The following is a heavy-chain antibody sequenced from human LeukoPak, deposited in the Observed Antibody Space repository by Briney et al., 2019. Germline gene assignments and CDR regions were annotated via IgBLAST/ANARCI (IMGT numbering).Heavy chain of an antibody. Sequence: PGRSLRLSCAASGFTFSSYAMSWVRQAPGKGLEWVSAISGSGGSTYYADSVKGRFTISRDNSKNTLYLQMNSLRAEDTAVYYCAKDDDYYGSGSYYNFAWNRPYYYYGMDVWGQGTTVTVSS. CDR3: AKDDDYYGSGSYYNFAWNRPYYYYGMDV. CDR1: GFTFSSYA. CDR2: ISGSGGST. V-gene: IGHV3-23*01. D-gene: IGHD3-10*01. J-gene: IGHJ6*02.